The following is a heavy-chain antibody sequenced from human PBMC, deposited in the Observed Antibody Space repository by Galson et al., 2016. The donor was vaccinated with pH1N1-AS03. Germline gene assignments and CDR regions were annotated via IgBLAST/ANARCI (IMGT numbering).Heavy chain of an antibody. J-gene: IGHJ6*02. CDR1: GYNFATYG. D-gene: IGHD2-21*01. V-gene: IGHV1-18*04. CDR3: ARQDYTDYSFNGMDV. Sequence: SVKVSCKASGYNFATYGVSWVRQAPGRGPEWMGWIRIHRRDDTHSAPNFRDRATMTMDTSTNIAYLELRVLRSDDTAIYYCARQDYTDYSFNGMDVWGQGTTVIVSS. CDR2: IRIHRRDDT.